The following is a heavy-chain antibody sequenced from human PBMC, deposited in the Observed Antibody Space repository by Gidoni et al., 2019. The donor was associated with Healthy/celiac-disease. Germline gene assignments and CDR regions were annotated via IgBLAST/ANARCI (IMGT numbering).Heavy chain of an antibody. V-gene: IGHV4-38-2*02. J-gene: IGHJ4*02. CDR2: IYHSGST. CDR1: GYSISRGYY. CDR3: ARDEKVGASHFDY. Sequence: QVQLQESGPGLVKPSETLSLTCAASGYSISRGYYWGWIRQPPGKGLEWIGSIYHSGSTYYNPSLKSRVTISVDTSKNPFSLKLSSVTAADTAVYYCARDEKVGASHFDYWGQGTLVTVSS. D-gene: IGHD1-26*01.